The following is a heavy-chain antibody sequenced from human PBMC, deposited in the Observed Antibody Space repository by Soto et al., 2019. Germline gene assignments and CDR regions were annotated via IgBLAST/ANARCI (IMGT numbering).Heavy chain of an antibody. D-gene: IGHD3-3*01. CDR1: GYTFTSYG. Sequence: ASVKVSCKASGYTFTSYGISWVRQAPGQGLEWMGWNSAYNGNTNYAQKLQGRVTMTTDTSTSTAYMELRSLRSDDTAVYYCARRNPDFWSGYYYYMDVWGKGTTVTVSS. V-gene: IGHV1-18*01. CDR3: ARRNPDFWSGYYYYMDV. J-gene: IGHJ6*03. CDR2: NSAYNGNT.